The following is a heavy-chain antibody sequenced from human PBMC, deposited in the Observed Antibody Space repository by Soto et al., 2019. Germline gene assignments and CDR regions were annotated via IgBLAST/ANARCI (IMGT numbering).Heavy chain of an antibody. Sequence: QVQLVQSGTEVKKPGSSVKVSCKASGGTFRNYPINWVRQAPGQGLEWMGSIFPLTDIPDYAQNFQARLTISADKYTSTAYMELSSLTSDDTAMYFCARGPLVVLNYFESWGQVTLVTVSS. CDR2: IFPLTDIP. CDR3: ARGPLVVLNYFES. CDR1: GGTFRNYP. J-gene: IGHJ4*02. V-gene: IGHV1-69*02.